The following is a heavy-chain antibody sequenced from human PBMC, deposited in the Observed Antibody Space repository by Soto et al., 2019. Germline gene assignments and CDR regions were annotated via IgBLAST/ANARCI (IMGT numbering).Heavy chain of an antibody. J-gene: IGHJ4*02. D-gene: IGHD5-18*01. CDR3: VKARFQSVDTAMEGDDY. CDR2: ISGSGGST. CDR1: GFTFSSYA. V-gene: IGHV3-23*01. Sequence: GGSLRLSCAASGFTFSSYAMSWVRQAPGKGLEWVSAISGSGGSTYYAASVKGRFTISRDNSKNTLYLQMNSLRAEDTAVYYCVKARFQSVDTAMEGDDYWGQGTLVTVSS.